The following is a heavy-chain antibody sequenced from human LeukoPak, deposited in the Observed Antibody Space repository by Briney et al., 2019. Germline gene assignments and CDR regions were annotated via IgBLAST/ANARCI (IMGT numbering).Heavy chain of an antibody. CDR3: ARDITSFGEEGHNWFDP. V-gene: IGHV1-2*02. CDR1: GYTFTGYY. J-gene: IGHJ5*02. CDR2: INPNSGGK. Sequence: PGASVKVSCKASGYTFTGYYMHGVRQAPGQGLEGMGWINPNSGGKNYAQKFQGRVTMTRDTSISTAYMELSRLRSDDTAVYYCARDITSFGEEGHNWFDPWGQGTLVTVSS. D-gene: IGHD3-3*01.